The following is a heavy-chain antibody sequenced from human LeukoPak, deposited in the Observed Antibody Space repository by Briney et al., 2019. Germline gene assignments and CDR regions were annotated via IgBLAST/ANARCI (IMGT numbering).Heavy chain of an antibody. D-gene: IGHD6-19*01. CDR3: ARVLGRQIAVAGDDY. CDR2: INAVNGNT. CDR1: GYTFNSHS. Sequence: GASAKVSCKAFGYTFNSHSMPWVRQAPGQRLEWMGWINAVNGNTKYSQNLQGRVAMTTDASTSTAFMELRSLRSDDTAVYYCARVLGRQIAVAGDDYWGQGTLVTVSS. J-gene: IGHJ4*02. V-gene: IGHV1-3*01.